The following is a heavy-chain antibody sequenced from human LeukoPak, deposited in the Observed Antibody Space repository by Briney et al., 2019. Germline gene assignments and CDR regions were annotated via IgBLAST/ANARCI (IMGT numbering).Heavy chain of an antibody. J-gene: IGHJ1*01. CDR1: GFTFSGSA. CDR3: LYSSGWYSGYFQH. D-gene: IGHD6-19*01. V-gene: IGHV3-73*01. Sequence: PGGSLRLSCAASGFTFSGSAMHWVRQASGKGLEWVGRIRSKANSYATAYAASVKGRFTISRDDSKNTAYLQMNSLKTEDTAVYYCLYSSGWYSGYFQHWGQGTLVTVSS. CDR2: IRSKANSYAT.